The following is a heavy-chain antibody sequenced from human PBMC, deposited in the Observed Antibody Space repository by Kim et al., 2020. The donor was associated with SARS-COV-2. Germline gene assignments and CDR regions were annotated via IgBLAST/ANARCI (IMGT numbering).Heavy chain of an antibody. CDR1: GGTFSSYA. Sequence: SVKVSCKASGGTFSSYAISWVRQAPGQGLEWMGGIIPIFGTANYAQKFQGRVTITADESTSTAYMELSSLRSEDTAVYYCARDGPRGAWFDPWGQGTLVTVSS. V-gene: IGHV1-69*13. J-gene: IGHJ5*02. CDR3: ARDGPRGAWFDP. D-gene: IGHD3-10*01. CDR2: IIPIFGTA.